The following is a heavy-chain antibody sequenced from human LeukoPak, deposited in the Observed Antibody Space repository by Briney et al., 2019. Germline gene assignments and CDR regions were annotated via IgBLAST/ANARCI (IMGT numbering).Heavy chain of an antibody. CDR3: ARDIGSTSLHYYYYMDV. CDR1: GGSISSYY. D-gene: IGHD2-2*01. CDR2: IYYSGSA. V-gene: IGHV4-59*01. J-gene: IGHJ6*03. Sequence: SETLSLTCTVSGGSISSYYWSWIRQPPGKGLEWIGYIYYSGSANYNPSLKSRVTISVDTSKNQFSLKLSSVTAADTAVYYCARDIGSTSLHYYYYMDVWGKGTTVTVSS.